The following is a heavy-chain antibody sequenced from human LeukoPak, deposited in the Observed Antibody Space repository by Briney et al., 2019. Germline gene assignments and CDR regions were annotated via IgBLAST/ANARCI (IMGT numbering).Heavy chain of an antibody. CDR1: GFTFNNYA. CDR3: GKRDLWHGSGEDA. D-gene: IGHD3-10*01. J-gene: IGHJ6*02. Sequence: PGGSLRLSCAASGFTFNNYAMNWFRQAPGKGLEWVSAISGNGGRIYYAESVKGRLSISRDNSKNTVYLQMHSLRAEDTAVYYCGKRDLWHGSGEDAWGQGTTVTVSS. CDR2: ISGNGGRI. V-gene: IGHV3-23*01.